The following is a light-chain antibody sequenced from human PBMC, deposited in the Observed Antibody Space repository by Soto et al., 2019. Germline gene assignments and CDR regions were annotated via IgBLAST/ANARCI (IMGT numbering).Light chain of an antibody. CDR1: SSNIGNNY. CDR2: DNN. CDR3: GTWDSSLSAGV. Sequence: QSVLTQPPSVSAAPGQKVTISCSGSSSNIGNNYVSWYQHLPGTAPKVLIYDNNKRPSGIPDRFSGSKSGTSATLGITGLQTGDEADYYCGTWDSSLSAGVFGGGTQLTVL. J-gene: IGLJ2*01. V-gene: IGLV1-51*01.